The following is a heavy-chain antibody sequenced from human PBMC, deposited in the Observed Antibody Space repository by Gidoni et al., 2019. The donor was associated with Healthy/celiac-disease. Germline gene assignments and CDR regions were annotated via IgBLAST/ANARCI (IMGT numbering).Heavy chain of an antibody. J-gene: IGHJ4*02. CDR2: IFYSGST. CDR1: GGSISSGGYY. D-gene: IGHD2-21*02. Sequence: QVQLQESGPGLVKPSQTLSLTCTVPGGSISSGGYYWSWIRQNPGKGLEWIGYIFYSGSTYYNPSLKSRVTISVDTSKNQFSLKLSSVTAADTAVYYCARSPGGVVTATRFDYWGQGTLVTVSS. CDR3: ARSPGGVVTATRFDY. V-gene: IGHV4-31*03.